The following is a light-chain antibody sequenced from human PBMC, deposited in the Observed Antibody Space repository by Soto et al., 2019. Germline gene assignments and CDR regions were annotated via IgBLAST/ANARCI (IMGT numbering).Light chain of an antibody. CDR1: SPDFG. V-gene: IGLV2-14*01. CDR3: SSYSSTTTL. Sequence: QSALTQPASVSGSPGQPITISCSGISPDFGVSWYQHFPGKAPKLLIFEVSNRPSGVSTRFSGSKSGNMAFLTISGLQSEDEGLYHCSSYSSTTTLFGGGTKLTVL. J-gene: IGLJ2*01. CDR2: EVS.